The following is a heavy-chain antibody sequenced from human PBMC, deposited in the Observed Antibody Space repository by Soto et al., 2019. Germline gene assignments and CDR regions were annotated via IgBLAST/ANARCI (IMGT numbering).Heavy chain of an antibody. V-gene: IGHV3-21*01. Sequence: GGSLRLSCAASGFTFSSYSMNWVRQAPGKGLEWVSSISSSSSYIYYADSVKGRFTISKDNAKNSLYLQMNSLRAEDTAVYYCASSMTTVPDYWGQGTLVTVSS. J-gene: IGHJ4*02. CDR1: GFTFSSYS. D-gene: IGHD4-17*01. CDR2: ISSSSSYI. CDR3: ASSMTTVPDY.